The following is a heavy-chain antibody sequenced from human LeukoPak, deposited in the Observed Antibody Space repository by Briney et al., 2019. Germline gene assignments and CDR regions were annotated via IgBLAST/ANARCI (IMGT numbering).Heavy chain of an antibody. CDR3: ARAAAGLWYFDL. V-gene: IGHV4-31*03. Sequence: TLSLTCTVSGGSISSGGYYWSWIRQHPGKGLEWIGYIYYSGSTYYNPSLKSRVTISVDTSKNQFSLKLSSVTAADTAVYYCARAAAGLWYFDLWGRGTLVTVSS. CDR2: IYYSGST. D-gene: IGHD6-13*01. J-gene: IGHJ2*01. CDR1: GGSISSGGYY.